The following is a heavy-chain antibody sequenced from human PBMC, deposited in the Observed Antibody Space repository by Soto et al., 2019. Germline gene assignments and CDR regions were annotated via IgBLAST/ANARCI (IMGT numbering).Heavy chain of an antibody. Sequence: QVQLVESGGGVVQPGRSLRLSCAASGFTFSSYGMHWVRQAPGKGLEWVAVISYDGSNKYYADSVKGRFTISRDNSKTTLYLQMNSLRAEDTAVYYCAKDQANYYDSSGYYSNFDYWGQGTLVTVSS. D-gene: IGHD3-22*01. CDR3: AKDQANYYDSSGYYSNFDY. CDR2: ISYDGSNK. J-gene: IGHJ4*02. V-gene: IGHV3-30*18. CDR1: GFTFSSYG.